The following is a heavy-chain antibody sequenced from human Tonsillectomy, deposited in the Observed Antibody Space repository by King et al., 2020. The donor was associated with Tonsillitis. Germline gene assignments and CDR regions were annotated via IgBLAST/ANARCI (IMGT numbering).Heavy chain of an antibody. D-gene: IGHD6-13*01. CDR2: IYYSGST. V-gene: IGHV4-31*03. CDR3: ARDRAAAGKDAFDI. J-gene: IGHJ3*02. CDR1: GGSISSGGYY. Sequence: QLQESGPGLVKPSQTLSLTCTVSGGSISSGGYYWSWIRQHPGKGLEWIGYIYYSGSTYYNPSLKSRVTISVDTSKNQFSLKLSSVTAADTAVYYCARDRAAAGKDAFDIWGQGTMVTVSS.